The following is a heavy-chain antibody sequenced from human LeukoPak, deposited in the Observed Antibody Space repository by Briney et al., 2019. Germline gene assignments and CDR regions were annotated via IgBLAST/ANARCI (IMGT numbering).Heavy chain of an antibody. D-gene: IGHD3-3*02. V-gene: IGHV3-23*01. CDR2: FSASAGST. CDR1: GFTFSSSA. Sequence: GGSLRLSCVASGFTFSSSAVRWVRQAPRKGLEGVLTFSASAGSTFFADFVKRRFTISRDNSKNTLYLQMNSQRAEDTAIYYWSLNLGRDATIAFLDYWGQGTLVTVSS. J-gene: IGHJ4*02. CDR3: SLNLGRDATIAFLDY.